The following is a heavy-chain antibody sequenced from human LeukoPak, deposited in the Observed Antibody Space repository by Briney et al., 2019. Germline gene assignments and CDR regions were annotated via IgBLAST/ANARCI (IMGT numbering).Heavy chain of an antibody. CDR2: IYHSGST. D-gene: IGHD2-2*01. Sequence: PSETLSLTCTVSGYSISSGYYWGWIRQPPGKGLEWIGSIYHSGSTYYNPSLKSRVTISVDTSKNQFSLKLSSVTAADTAVYYCASHVPFDYWGQGTLVTVSS. CDR1: GYSISSGYY. CDR3: ASHVPFDY. J-gene: IGHJ4*02. V-gene: IGHV4-38-2*02.